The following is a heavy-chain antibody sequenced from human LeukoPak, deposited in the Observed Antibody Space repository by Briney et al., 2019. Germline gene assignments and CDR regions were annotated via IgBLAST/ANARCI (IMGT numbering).Heavy chain of an antibody. Sequence: SENLSLTCTVYGCSSDSHIWRWIGHPPGKGLEGMVNTLYSGSTNNNTSLESRITISQASSKNQVSLRLTSVTAADTAVYYCARGRDSRGYQFMGFDSWGQGTLVTVSS. CDR2: TLYSGST. CDR1: GCSSDSHI. V-gene: IGHV4-59*08. D-gene: IGHD3-22*01. CDR3: ARGRDSRGYQFMGFDS. J-gene: IGHJ4*02.